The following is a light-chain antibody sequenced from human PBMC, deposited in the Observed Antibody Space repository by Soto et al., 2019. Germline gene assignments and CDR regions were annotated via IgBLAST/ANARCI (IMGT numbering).Light chain of an antibody. Sequence: NFMLTQPHSVSESPGKTVTISCTRSSGSIASNYVQWYQQRPGSSPTTVIYEDNQRPSGVPDRFSGSIDSSSNSASLTISGLTTEDEADYYCQSYDSDIQVFGGGTKLTVL. CDR2: EDN. V-gene: IGLV6-57*01. J-gene: IGLJ3*02. CDR3: QSYDSDIQV. CDR1: SGSIASNY.